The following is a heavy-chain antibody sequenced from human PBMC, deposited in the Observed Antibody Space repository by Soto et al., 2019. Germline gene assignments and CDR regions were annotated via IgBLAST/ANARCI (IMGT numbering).Heavy chain of an antibody. J-gene: IGHJ4*02. CDR3: TRDLVFISTSTVTSVAF. CDR1: GGSGNSFV. D-gene: IGHD4-17*01. Sequence: GGSGNSFVLSWVRQAPGQGPEWMGGISPETGKTDYSHKFQGRGTRTTDTSTRTLFLELERLTSDDTAVYYCTRDLVFISTSTVTSVAFWGQGTLVTVSS. CDR2: ISPETGKT. V-gene: IGHV1-18*04.